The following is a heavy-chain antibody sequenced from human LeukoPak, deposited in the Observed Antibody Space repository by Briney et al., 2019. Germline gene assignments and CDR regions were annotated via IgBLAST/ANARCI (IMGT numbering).Heavy chain of an antibody. V-gene: IGHV5-10-1*01. CDR3: ARPDCSGGNCYLLIY. CDR2: IDPSDSYT. D-gene: IGHD2-15*01. CDR1: GYSFASYW. Sequence: GESLRISCKGSGYSFASYWISWVRQMPGKGLEWMGRIDPSDSYTDYSPSLQGHVTMSADKSISTAYLQWSSLKASDTAMYYRARPDCSGGNCYLLIYWGQGSLVTVSS. J-gene: IGHJ4*02.